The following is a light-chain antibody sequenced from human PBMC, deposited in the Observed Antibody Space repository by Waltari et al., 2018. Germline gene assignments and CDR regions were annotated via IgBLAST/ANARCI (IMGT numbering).Light chain of an antibody. Sequence: DIVMTQSPLSLPVTPGEPASISCRSSQSLLHSNGYTYLDWYLQKTGQSPQLLIYLGSSRASRVPDRFSGSGSRTDFTLKISRVEAEDVGVYYCMQALQTPYTFGQGTKLEIK. CDR3: MQALQTPYT. J-gene: IGKJ2*01. CDR2: LGS. CDR1: QSLLHSNGYTY. V-gene: IGKV2-28*01.